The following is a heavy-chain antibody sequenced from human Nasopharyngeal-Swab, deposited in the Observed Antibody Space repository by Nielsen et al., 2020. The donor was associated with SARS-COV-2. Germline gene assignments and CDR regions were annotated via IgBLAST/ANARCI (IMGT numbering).Heavy chain of an antibody. Sequence: GESLKISCAASGFNFSSYSMNWVRQAPGKGLEWVSSISSSSSYIYYADSVKGRFTISRDNAKNSLYLQMNSLRTEDTAVYYCARVGYSSVDYWGQGTLVTVSS. CDR2: ISSSSSYI. CDR3: ARVGYSSVDY. V-gene: IGHV3-21*01. J-gene: IGHJ4*02. D-gene: IGHD6-25*01. CDR1: GFNFSSYS.